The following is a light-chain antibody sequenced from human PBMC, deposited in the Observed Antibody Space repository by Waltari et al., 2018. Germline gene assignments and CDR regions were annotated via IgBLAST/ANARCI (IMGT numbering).Light chain of an antibody. J-gene: IGLJ3*02. CDR3: LLSYSDARRV. Sequence: QAVETQEPSLTVSPGGTVTLTCGSSTGTVTSGHYPYWFQQKPGQAPRTLISETINRNSWTPARFSGSLIGGKAALTLSGAQPEDEADYYCLLSYSDARRVFGGGTKLTVL. CDR2: ETI. V-gene: IGLV7-46*01. CDR1: TGTVTSGHY.